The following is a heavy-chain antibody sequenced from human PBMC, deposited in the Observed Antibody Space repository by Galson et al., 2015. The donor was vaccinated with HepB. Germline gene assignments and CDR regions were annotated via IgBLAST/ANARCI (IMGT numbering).Heavy chain of an antibody. CDR3: ARDDYGDYGFDP. Sequence: SVKVSCKASGGTFSSYAISWVRQAPGQGLEWMGGIIPIFGTANYAQKFQGRVTITADESTSTAYMELSSLRSEDTAVYYCARDDYGDYGFDPWGQGTLVTVSS. CDR2: IIPIFGTA. D-gene: IGHD4-17*01. J-gene: IGHJ5*02. CDR1: GGTFSSYA. V-gene: IGHV1-69*13.